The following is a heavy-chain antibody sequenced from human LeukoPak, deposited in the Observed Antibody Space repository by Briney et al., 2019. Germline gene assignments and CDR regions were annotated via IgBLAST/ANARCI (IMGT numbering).Heavy chain of an antibody. CDR1: GFTLDDSA. J-gene: IGHJ6*02. V-gene: IGHV3-9*01. Sequence: GGSLRLSCAASGFTLDDSAMHWDRQAPGKGLEWVSGINWNSGSIAYVDSVKGRFTISRDNARNSLYLQMDSLRPEDTALYYCVKDVSSTVYYWYGMDVWGQGTTVTVSS. CDR3: VKDVSSTVYYWYGMDV. CDR2: INWNSGSI. D-gene: IGHD2-2*01.